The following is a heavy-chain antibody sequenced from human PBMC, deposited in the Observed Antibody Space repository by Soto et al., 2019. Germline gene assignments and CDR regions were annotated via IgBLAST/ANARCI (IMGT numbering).Heavy chain of an antibody. CDR1: GGSISSYY. CDR2: IYYSGST. Sequence: PSETLCLTCTVSGGSISSYYWRWIRQPPGKGLEWIGFIYYSGSTNYNPSLNSRLTISVDTSKNRFSLNLSSVTAADTAVYYCARVREGISLFGVVIDYWGHGILVTVSS. D-gene: IGHD3-3*01. CDR3: ARVREGISLFGVVIDY. V-gene: IGHV4-59*01. J-gene: IGHJ4*01.